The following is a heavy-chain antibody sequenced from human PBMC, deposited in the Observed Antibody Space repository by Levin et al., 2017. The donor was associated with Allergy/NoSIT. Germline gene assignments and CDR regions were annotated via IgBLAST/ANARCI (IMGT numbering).Heavy chain of an antibody. Sequence: PSGGSLRLSCTASGFTFGDYAMSWFRQAPGKGLEWVGFIRSKAYGGTTEYAASVKGRFTISRDDSKSIAYLQMNSLKTEDTAVYYCTRDLVQLEHLADYWGQGTLVTVSS. CDR1: GFTFGDYA. CDR2: IRSKAYGGTT. V-gene: IGHV3-49*03. D-gene: IGHD1-1*01. J-gene: IGHJ4*02. CDR3: TRDLVQLEHLADY.